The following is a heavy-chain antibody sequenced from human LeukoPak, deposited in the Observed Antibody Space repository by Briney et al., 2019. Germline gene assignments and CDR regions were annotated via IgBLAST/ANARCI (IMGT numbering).Heavy chain of an antibody. D-gene: IGHD1-26*01. V-gene: IGHV1-69*05. Sequence: SVTVSCKASGYTFTDYYMHWVRQAPGQGLEWMGGIIPIFGTANYAQKFQGRVTITTDESTSTAYMELSSLRSEDTAVYYCASSEWELKRSYYMDVWGKGTTVTVSS. CDR2: IIPIFGTA. CDR3: ASSEWELKRSYYMDV. J-gene: IGHJ6*03. CDR1: GYTFTDYY.